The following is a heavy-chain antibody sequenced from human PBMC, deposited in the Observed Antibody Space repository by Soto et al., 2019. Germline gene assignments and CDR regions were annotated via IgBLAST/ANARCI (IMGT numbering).Heavy chain of an antibody. J-gene: IGHJ5*02. CDR2: IIPIFGTA. V-gene: IGHV1-69*01. CDR1: GGTFSSYA. D-gene: IGHD2-2*01. Sequence: QVQLAQSGAEVKKPGSSVKVSCKASGGTFSSYAISWVRQAPGQGLEWMGGIIPIFGTANYAQKFQGRVTITADESTSTAYMELSSLRSEDTAVYYCARVRYCSSTSCPRWFDPWGQGTLVTVSS. CDR3: ARVRYCSSTSCPRWFDP.